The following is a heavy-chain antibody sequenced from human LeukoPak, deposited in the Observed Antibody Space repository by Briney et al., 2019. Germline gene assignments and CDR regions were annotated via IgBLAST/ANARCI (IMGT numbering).Heavy chain of an antibody. CDR1: GGSISSSSYY. Sequence: PSETLSLTCTVSGGSISSSSYYWGWIRQPPGKGLEWIGSIYYSGSTYYNPSLKSRVTISVDTSKNQFSLKLSSVTAADTAVYYCARGLITGAAGTYYYYGMDVWGQGTTVTVSS. J-gene: IGHJ6*02. D-gene: IGHD6-13*01. CDR2: IYYSGST. CDR3: ARGLITGAAGTYYYYGMDV. V-gene: IGHV4-39*01.